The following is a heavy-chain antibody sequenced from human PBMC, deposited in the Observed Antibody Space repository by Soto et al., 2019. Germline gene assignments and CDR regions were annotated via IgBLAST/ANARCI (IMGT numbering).Heavy chain of an antibody. V-gene: IGHV4-59*01. Sequence: SETLSLTCTVSGVNISSYDLSWIRQPPGKGLEWIGYIYYSGSTNYNPSLKSRVTISVDTSKNQFSLKLSSVAAADTAVYYCARWDYYDSSGYPDYWGQGTLVTVPQ. J-gene: IGHJ4*02. D-gene: IGHD3-22*01. CDR2: IYYSGST. CDR3: ARWDYYDSSGYPDY. CDR1: GVNISSYD.